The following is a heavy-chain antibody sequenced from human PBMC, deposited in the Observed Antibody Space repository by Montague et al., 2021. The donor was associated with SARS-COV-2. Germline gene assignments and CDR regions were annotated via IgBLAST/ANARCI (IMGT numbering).Heavy chain of an antibody. J-gene: IGHJ4*02. CDR1: GGSISSGGYY. CDR3: ARASSITIFGVVNQFDY. CDR2: IYYSGST. Sequence: TLSLTCTVSGGSISSGGYYWSWICQHPGKGLEWIGYIYYSGSTYYNPSLKSRVTISVDTSKNQFSLKLNSVTAADTAVYYCARASSITIFGVVNQFDYWGQGTLATASS. D-gene: IGHD3-3*01. V-gene: IGHV4-31*03.